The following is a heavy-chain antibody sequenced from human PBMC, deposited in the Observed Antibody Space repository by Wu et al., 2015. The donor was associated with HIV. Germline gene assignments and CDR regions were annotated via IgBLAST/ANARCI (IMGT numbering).Heavy chain of an antibody. Sequence: QVQLVQSGAEVKKPGSSVKVSCKASGGTFSNYAISWVRQVPGQGLEWMGRLNPNTGGADSAQKFQGRVTLTRDTSISTAYMDLSSLRPDDTATYYCASGIQAGGANYWGQGTLVTVS. CDR2: LNPNTGGA. CDR1: GGTFSNYA. D-gene: IGHD2-21*01. V-gene: IGHV1/OR15-1*04. CDR3: ASGIQAGGANY. J-gene: IGHJ4*02.